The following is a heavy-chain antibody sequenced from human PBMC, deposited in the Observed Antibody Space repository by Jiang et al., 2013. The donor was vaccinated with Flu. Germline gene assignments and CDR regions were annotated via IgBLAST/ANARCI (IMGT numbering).Heavy chain of an antibody. CDR1: GGSFSGYY. V-gene: IGHV4-34*01. J-gene: IGHJ3*02. CDR3: ARVHDTDAFDI. Sequence: LLKPSETLSLTCAVYGGSFSGYYWSWIRQPPGKGLEWIGEINHSGSTNYNPSLKSRVTISVDTSKNQFSLKLSSVTAADTAVYYCARVHDTDAFDIWGQGTMVTVFS. D-gene: IGHD3-22*01. CDR2: INHSGST.